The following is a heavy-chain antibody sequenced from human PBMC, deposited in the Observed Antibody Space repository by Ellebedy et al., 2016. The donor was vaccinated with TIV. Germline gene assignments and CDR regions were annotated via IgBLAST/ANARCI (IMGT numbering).Heavy chain of an antibody. D-gene: IGHD6-6*01. CDR1: GFTFSHYA. CDR3: ARDHVGPGRPAALDY. CDR2: ISYDGNSQ. V-gene: IGHV3-30-3*01. J-gene: IGHJ4*02. Sequence: GESLKISCAASGFTFSHYAMHWVRQAPGKGLEWVAFISYDGNSQYYVDSVKGRFTISRDNRKNTLYLEMDSLRVEDTGVYYCARDHVGPGRPAALDYWGQGIQVTVSS.